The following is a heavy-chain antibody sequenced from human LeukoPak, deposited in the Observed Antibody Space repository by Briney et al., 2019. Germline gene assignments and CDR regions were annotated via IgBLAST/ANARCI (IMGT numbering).Heavy chain of an antibody. CDR3: ARGGILTGYPSSGKTYYYYYMDV. CDR1: GFTFSSYE. J-gene: IGHJ6*03. CDR2: IYSGGST. V-gene: IGHV3-66*01. Sequence: GGSLRLSCAASGFTFSSYEMNWVRQAPGKGLEWVSVIYSGGSTYYADSVKGRFTISRDNSKNTLYLQMNSLRAEDTAVYYCARGGILTGYPSSGKTYYYYYMDVWGKGTTVTISS. D-gene: IGHD3-9*01.